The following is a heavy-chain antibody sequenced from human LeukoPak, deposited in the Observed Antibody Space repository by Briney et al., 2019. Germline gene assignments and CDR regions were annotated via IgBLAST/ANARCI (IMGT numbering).Heavy chain of an antibody. CDR2: ISAYNGNT. V-gene: IGHV1-18*01. Sequence: ASVKVSCKASGYTFTSYGISWVRQAPGQGLEWMGWISAYNGNTNYAQKLQGRVTITRDTSASTAYMELSSLRSEDTAVYYCARDYRRGSYLDYWGQGTLVTVSS. CDR3: ARDYRRGSYLDY. D-gene: IGHD1-26*01. CDR1: GYTFTSYG. J-gene: IGHJ4*02.